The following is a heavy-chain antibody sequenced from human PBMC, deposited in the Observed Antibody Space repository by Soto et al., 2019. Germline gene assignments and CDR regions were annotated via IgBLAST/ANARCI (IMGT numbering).Heavy chain of an antibody. CDR1: GYTSADFG. CDR2: VSGNNGAS. J-gene: IGHJ5*01. V-gene: IGHV1-18*04. CDR3: VRDQKYFRVNGNWFDS. D-gene: IGHD2-2*01. Sequence: ASVKVSCKASGYTSADFGISWVRQAPGQGLEWMGWVSGNNGASNPAPKVQGRITMTLDTSTGVSYMALRSLRSDDTAIYYCVRDQKYFRVNGNWFDSWGQGTLFTVSS.